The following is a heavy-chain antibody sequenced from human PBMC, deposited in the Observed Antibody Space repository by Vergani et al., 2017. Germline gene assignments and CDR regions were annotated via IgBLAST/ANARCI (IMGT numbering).Heavy chain of an antibody. D-gene: IGHD5-24*01. CDR2: IWYDGSNK. J-gene: IGHJ4*02. V-gene: IGHV3-33*01. CDR1: GFTFSSYG. Sequence: QVQLVESGGGVVQPGRSLRLSCAASGFTFSSYGMHWVRQAPGKGLEWVAVIWYDGSNKYYADSVKGRLTISRDNSKNTLYLQMNSLRAEDTAVYYCARGTSGGYNYYFDYWGQGTLVTVSS. CDR3: ARGTSGGYNYYFDY.